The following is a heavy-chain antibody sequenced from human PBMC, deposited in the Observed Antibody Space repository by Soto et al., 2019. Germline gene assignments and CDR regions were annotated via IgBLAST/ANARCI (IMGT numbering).Heavy chain of an antibody. D-gene: IGHD3-22*01. Sequence: EVQLVESGGGLVQPGGSLRLSCAASGFTFSSYDMHWVRQATGKGLEWVSAIGTAGDTYYPGSVKGRFTISRENAKNSLYLQMKSLRAEDTAVYYCARLDYDSSGYYAYWCQGTLVTVSS. V-gene: IGHV3-13*01. CDR1: GFTFSSYD. CDR3: ARLDYDSSGYYAY. CDR2: IGTAGDT. J-gene: IGHJ4*02.